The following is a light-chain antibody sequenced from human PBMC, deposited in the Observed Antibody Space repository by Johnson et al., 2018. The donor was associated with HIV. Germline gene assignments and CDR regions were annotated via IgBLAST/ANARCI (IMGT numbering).Light chain of an antibody. CDR1: SSNIGNNY. CDR3: GTWDSSLSAGV. CDR2: ENN. Sequence: QSLLTQPPSVSAAPGQKVTISCSGSSSNIGNNYVSWYQQFPGTAPKLLIYENNKRPSGIPDRFSGSKSGTSVTLDITGLQTGDEADYYCGTWDSSLSAGVFGSGTKVTVL. J-gene: IGLJ1*01. V-gene: IGLV1-51*02.